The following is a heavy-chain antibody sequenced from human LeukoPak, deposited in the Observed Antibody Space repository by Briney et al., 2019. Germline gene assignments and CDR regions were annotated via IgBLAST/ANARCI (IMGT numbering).Heavy chain of an antibody. V-gene: IGHV3-21*01. D-gene: IGHD4-23*01. J-gene: IGHJ3*02. CDR3: ARFPRTPGDAFDI. CDR1: GFTFSSYA. CDR2: ISSSSSYI. Sequence: GGSLRLSCAASGFTFSSYAMHWVRQAPGMGLEWVSSISSSSSYIYYADSVKGRFTISRDNAKNSLYLQMNSLRAEDTAVYYCARFPRTPGDAFDIWGQGTMVTVSS.